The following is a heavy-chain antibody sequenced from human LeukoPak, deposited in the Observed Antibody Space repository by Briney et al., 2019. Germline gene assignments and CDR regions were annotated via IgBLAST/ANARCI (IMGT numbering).Heavy chain of an antibody. CDR3: ARVGAPIFYYYMDI. V-gene: IGHV4-34*01. Sequence: SETLSLTCAVYGGSFSDYYWTWIRQPPGKGLEWIGEIYHSGSTNYNPSLKSRVTISVDTSKNQFSLKLYSVTAADTAVYYCARVGAPIFYYYMDIWGKGTTVTVSS. CDR1: GGSFSDYY. D-gene: IGHD3-9*01. J-gene: IGHJ6*03. CDR2: IYHSGST.